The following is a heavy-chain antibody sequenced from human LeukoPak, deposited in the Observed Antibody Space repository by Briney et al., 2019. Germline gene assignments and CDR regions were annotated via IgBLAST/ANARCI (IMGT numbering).Heavy chain of an antibody. CDR1: GFTFSSYA. V-gene: IGHV3-30-3*01. D-gene: IGHD1-26*01. CDR3: ARVGGSYWPSDY. Sequence: GGSLRLSCAASGFTFSSYAMHRVRQAPGKGLEWVAVISYDGSNKYYADSVKGRFTISRDNSKNTLYLQMNSLRAEDTAVYYCARVGGSYWPSDYWGQGTLVTVSS. J-gene: IGHJ4*02. CDR2: ISYDGSNK.